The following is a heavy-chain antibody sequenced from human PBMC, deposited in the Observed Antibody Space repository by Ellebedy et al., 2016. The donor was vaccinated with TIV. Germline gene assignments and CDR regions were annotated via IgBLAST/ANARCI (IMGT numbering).Heavy chain of an antibody. D-gene: IGHD3-10*01. CDR3: ARDLGGLNVRGVLKTYGMDV. CDR1: GFTFSDYY. Sequence: GESLKISXAASGFTFSDYYMSWIRQAPGKGLEWVSYISSSSSYTNYADSVKGRFTISRDNAKNSLYLQMNSLRAEDTAVYYCARDLGGLNVRGVLKTYGMDVWGQGTTVTVSS. J-gene: IGHJ6*02. V-gene: IGHV3-11*05. CDR2: ISSSSSYT.